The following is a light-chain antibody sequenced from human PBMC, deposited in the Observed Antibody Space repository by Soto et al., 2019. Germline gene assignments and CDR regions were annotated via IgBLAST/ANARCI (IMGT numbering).Light chain of an antibody. Sequence: VLTQSKGTLSLSPGERATLSCMASQSVSNNYLAWYQQKPGQAPRLLIYGASNRATGIPDRFSGSGSGTDFTLTISRLEPEDFAVYYCQQYGSSGTFGQGTKVDIK. V-gene: IGKV3-20*01. CDR2: GAS. CDR3: QQYGSSGT. J-gene: IGKJ1*01. CDR1: QSVSNNY.